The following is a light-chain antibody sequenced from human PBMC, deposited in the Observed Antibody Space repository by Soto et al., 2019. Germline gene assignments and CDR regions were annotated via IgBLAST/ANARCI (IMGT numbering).Light chain of an antibody. CDR3: LSYDSSLSGPVV. CDR2: GNS. CDR1: TSNIGAGYD. Sequence: QLVLTQPPSVSGAPGQRVTISCTGSTSNIGAGYDVHWYQQLPGTAPKLLIYGNSNRPSGVPDRFSGSKSGTSASLAITGLQAEDDADYYCLSYDSSLSGPVVFGGGTKLTVL. V-gene: IGLV1-40*01. J-gene: IGLJ2*01.